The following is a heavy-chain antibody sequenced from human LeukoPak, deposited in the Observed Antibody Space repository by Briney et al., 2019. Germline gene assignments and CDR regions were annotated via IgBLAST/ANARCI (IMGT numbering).Heavy chain of an antibody. CDR1: GFTFSSYW. Sequence: PGGSLRLSCAASGFTFSSYWIHWVRQAPGKGLVWVSRISIDGSSTNYADSVKGRFTISRDNAKNTLYLQMNSLRAEDTAVYYCARSYPFDYWGQGTLVTVSS. J-gene: IGHJ4*02. D-gene: IGHD1-26*01. V-gene: IGHV3-74*01. CDR3: ARSYPFDY. CDR2: ISIDGSST.